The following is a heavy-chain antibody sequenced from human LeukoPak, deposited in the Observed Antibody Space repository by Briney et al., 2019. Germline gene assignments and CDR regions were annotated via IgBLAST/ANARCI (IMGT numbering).Heavy chain of an antibody. V-gene: IGHV4-59*08. CDR3: ARLEAVAYSIDY. CDR1: GGSISTYY. Sequence: SETLSLTCTVSGGSISTYYWSWIRQPPGKGLEWIGHIYYSGTTNYNPSLKSRVTISVDTSKNQFSLKLSSVTAADTAVYYCARLEAVAYSIDYWGQGTLVTVSS. J-gene: IGHJ4*02. CDR2: IYYSGTT. D-gene: IGHD6-19*01.